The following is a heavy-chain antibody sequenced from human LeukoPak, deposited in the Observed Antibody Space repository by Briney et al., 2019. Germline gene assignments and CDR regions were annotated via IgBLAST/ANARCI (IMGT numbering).Heavy chain of an antibody. V-gene: IGHV3-74*01. CDR3: VRETSGSFPY. Sequence: GGSLRLSCAASGFSFSSTWMHWVRQAPGKGLVWVSHIHSDGISTTYADSVKGRFTISRDNAKNTLYLQMNNLSAEDTAVYYCVRETSGSFPYWGQGTLVTVSS. J-gene: IGHJ4*02. D-gene: IGHD2-15*01. CDR1: GFSFSSTW. CDR2: IHSDGIST.